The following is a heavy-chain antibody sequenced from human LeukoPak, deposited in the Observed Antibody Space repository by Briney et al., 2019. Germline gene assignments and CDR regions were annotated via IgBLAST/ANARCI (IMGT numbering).Heavy chain of an antibody. Sequence: QTGGSLRLSCAASGFTFSSYEMNWVRQAPGKGLEWVSYISSSGSTIYYADSVKGRFTISRDNAKNPLYLQMNSLRAEDTAVYYCAILSWGMDVWGQGTTVTVSS. J-gene: IGHJ6*02. CDR2: ISSSGSTI. V-gene: IGHV3-48*03. D-gene: IGHD2-8*02. CDR3: AILSWGMDV. CDR1: GFTFSSYE.